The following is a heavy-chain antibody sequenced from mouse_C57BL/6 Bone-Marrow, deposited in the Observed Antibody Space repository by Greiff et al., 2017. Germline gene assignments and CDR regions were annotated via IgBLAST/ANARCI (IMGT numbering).Heavy chain of an antibody. CDR2: IDPRSGNT. CDR1: GYTFTRYG. D-gene: IGHD1-1*01. CDR3: PLLRYRWYFDV. V-gene: IGHV1-81*01. J-gene: IGHJ1*03. Sequence: QVQLQQSGAELARPGASVKLSCKASGYTFTRYGISWVKQRTGQGLEWIGAIDPRSGNTYYNEKFKGKATLTADKSSSTAYMELRSLTSEDSAVYFCPLLRYRWYFDVWGTGTTVTVSA.